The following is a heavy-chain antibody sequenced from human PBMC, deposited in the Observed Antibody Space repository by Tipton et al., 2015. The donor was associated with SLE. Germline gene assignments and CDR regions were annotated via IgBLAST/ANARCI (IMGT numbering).Heavy chain of an antibody. CDR3: ARREASYYFDY. J-gene: IGHJ4*02. V-gene: IGHV1-8*01. Sequence: QVQLVQSGAEVKKPGASVKVSCKASGYTFTSYDINWVRQATGQGLEWMGWMNPNSGNTGYAQKFQGRVTMTRNTSISTAYMELSSLSSVTAADTAVYYCARREASYYFDYWGQGTLVTVSS. CDR2: MNPNSGNT. CDR1: GYTFTSYD. D-gene: IGHD1-26*01.